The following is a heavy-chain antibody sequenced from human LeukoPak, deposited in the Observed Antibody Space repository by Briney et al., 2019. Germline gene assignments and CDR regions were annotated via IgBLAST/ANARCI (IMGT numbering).Heavy chain of an antibody. CDR1: AFTFSSYG. V-gene: IGHV3-30*02. J-gene: IGHJ4*02. CDR3: AKDGERSSPWYFDY. CDR2: IRSDASNQ. D-gene: IGHD6-13*01. Sequence: GGSLRLSCAASAFTFSSYGMHWVRQAPGKGPEWVAFIRSDASNQYYADSVKGRFTISRDNSKNTLYLQMNSLRAEDTAVYYCAKDGERSSPWYFDYWGQGTLVTVSS.